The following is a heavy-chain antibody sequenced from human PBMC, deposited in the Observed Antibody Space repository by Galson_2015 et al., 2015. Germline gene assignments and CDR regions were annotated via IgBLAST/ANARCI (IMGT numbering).Heavy chain of an antibody. J-gene: IGHJ6*02. D-gene: IGHD2-15*01. CDR3: ASATSGQGIVVVVAATPVDYYYGMDV. CDR2: IIPIFGTA. CDR1: GGTFSSYA. V-gene: IGHV1-69*13. Sequence: SVKVSCKASGGTFSSYAISWVRQAPGQGLEWMGGIIPIFGTANYAQKFQGRVTITADESTSTAYMELSSLRSEDTAVYYCASATSGQGIVVVVAATPVDYYYGMDVWGQWTTVTVSS.